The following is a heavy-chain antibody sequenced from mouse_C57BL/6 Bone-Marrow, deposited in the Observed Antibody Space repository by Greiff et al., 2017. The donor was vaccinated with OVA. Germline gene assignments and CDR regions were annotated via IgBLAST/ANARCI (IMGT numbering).Heavy chain of an antibody. CDR3: ARDPNYWYFDV. J-gene: IGHJ1*03. V-gene: IGHV5-4*01. Sequence: GKLVESGGGLVKPGGSLKLSCAASGFTFSSYAMSWVRQTPEKRLEWVATISDGGSYTYYPDNVKGRFTISRDNAKNNLYLQMSHLKSEDTAMYYCARDPNYWYFDVWGTGTTVTVSS. CDR1: GFTFSSYA. CDR2: ISDGGSYT.